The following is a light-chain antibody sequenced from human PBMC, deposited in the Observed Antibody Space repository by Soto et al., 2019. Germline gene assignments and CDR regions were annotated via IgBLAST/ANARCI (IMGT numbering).Light chain of an antibody. Sequence: QSALTQPASVSGSPGQSITISCTGTSRDVGGYNFVSWYQQHPGKAPKLTIFDVSNRPSGVSNRFSGSKSGNTASLTISGLQAEDAADYYCSSHTSSSTVVFGGGTQLTVL. V-gene: IGLV2-14*03. J-gene: IGLJ2*01. CDR1: SRDVGGYNF. CDR2: DVS. CDR3: SSHTSSSTVV.